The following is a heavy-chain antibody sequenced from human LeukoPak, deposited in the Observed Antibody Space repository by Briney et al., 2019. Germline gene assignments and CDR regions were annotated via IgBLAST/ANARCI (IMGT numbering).Heavy chain of an antibody. J-gene: IGHJ4*02. CDR1: GYTFTRYA. CDR3: ARDSGEYYFDY. CDR2: INAGNGDT. Sequence: ALVKVSCKASGYTFTRYAMHWVRQAPGQRLEWMGWINAGNGDTKYSQKFQGRVTITRDTSASTAYMELSSLRSEDTAVYYCARDSGEYYFDYWGQGTLVTVSS. V-gene: IGHV1-3*01. D-gene: IGHD2-15*01.